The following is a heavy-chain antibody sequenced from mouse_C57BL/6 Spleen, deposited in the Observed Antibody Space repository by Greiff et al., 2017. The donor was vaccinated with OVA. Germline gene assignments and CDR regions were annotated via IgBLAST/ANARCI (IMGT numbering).Heavy chain of an antibody. D-gene: IGHD2-2*01. J-gene: IGHJ4*01. CDR2: INPNNGGT. CDR1: GYTFTDYN. CDR3: ARSLGYDDAMDY. V-gene: IGHV1-18*01. Sequence: VQLQQSGPELVKPGASVKMPCKASGYTFTDYNMDWVKQSHGKSLEWIGDINPNNGGTIYNQKFKGKATLTVDKSSSTAYMELRSLTSEDTAVYYCARSLGYDDAMDYWGQGTSVTVSS.